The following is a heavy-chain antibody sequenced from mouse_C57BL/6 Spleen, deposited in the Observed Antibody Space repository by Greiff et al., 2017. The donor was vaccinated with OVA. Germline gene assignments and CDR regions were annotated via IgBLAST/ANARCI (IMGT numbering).Heavy chain of an antibody. CDR3: TRPGGSSYFDY. Sequence: VQLKQSGTVLARPGASVKMSCKTSGYTFTSYWMHWVKQRPGQGLEWIGAIYPGNSDTSYNQKFKGKAKLTADTSASTACMELSSLTNEDSAVYYGTRPGGSSYFDYWGQGTTLTVSS. V-gene: IGHV1-5*01. CDR1: GYTFTSYW. D-gene: IGHD1-1*01. J-gene: IGHJ2*01. CDR2: IYPGNSDT.